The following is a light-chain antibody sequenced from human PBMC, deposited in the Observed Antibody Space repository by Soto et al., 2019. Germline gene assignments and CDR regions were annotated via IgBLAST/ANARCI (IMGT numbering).Light chain of an antibody. Sequence: EIVLTQSPGTLSLSPGERATLSCGASQSVSFNYLAWYQQKVGLAPRLLIYDASRRATGTPDRFSGSGSGTDFTLTISRLEPEDFAVYVCQQHGSSPYTFGQGTNLEIK. CDR3: QQHGSSPYT. V-gene: IGKV3D-20*01. J-gene: IGKJ2*01. CDR1: QSVSFNY. CDR2: DAS.